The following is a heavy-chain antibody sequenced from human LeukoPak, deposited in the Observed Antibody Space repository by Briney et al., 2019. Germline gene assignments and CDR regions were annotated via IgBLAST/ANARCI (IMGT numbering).Heavy chain of an antibody. Sequence: ASVKVSCKASGYTFTSYDINWVRQATGQGLEWMGWMNPNSGNTGYAQKFQGRVTMTRNTSISTAYMELSSLRSEDTAVYYCARVLENSSSWYSYYYYYGMDVWGQGTTVTVS. CDR2: MNPNSGNT. D-gene: IGHD6-13*01. V-gene: IGHV1-8*01. J-gene: IGHJ6*02. CDR3: ARVLENSSSWYSYYYYYGMDV. CDR1: GYTFTSYD.